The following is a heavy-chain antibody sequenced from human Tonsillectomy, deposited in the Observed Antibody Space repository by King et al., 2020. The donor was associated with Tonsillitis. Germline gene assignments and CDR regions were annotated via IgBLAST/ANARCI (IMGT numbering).Heavy chain of an antibody. CDR3: ARSRFYADPSLTSPRPYYFDY. CDR1: GFTFSRYW. Sequence: VQLVESGGGLVQPGGSLRLSCAASGFTFSRYWMSWVRQAPGKGLEWVAHIKQDGGEKYYVDSVRGRFTISRDNAKNSLYLQMNSLRAEDTAVYYCARSRFYADPSLTSPRPYYFDYWGQGTLVTVSS. J-gene: IGHJ4*02. V-gene: IGHV3-7*03. D-gene: IGHD3-16*01. CDR2: IKQDGGEK.